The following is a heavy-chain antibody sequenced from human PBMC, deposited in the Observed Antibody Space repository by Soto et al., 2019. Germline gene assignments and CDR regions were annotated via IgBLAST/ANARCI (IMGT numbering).Heavy chain of an antibody. CDR2: IYYSGST. J-gene: IGHJ4*02. CDR3: ARRPYCGGGYRATFDY. Sequence: QLQLQESGPGLVKPSETLSLTCTVSGGSISSSSYYWGWIRQPPGRGLQWIGSIYYSGSTYYNPSLKSRVTLSVDTSTNQISLKLSSVIAADTAVYYCARRPYCGGGYRATFDYWGQGILVTVSS. V-gene: IGHV4-39*01. CDR1: GGSISSSSYY. D-gene: IGHD2-21*01.